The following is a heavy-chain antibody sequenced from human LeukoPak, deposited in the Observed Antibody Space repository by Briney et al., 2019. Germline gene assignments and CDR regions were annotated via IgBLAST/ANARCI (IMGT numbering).Heavy chain of an antibody. D-gene: IGHD3-22*01. J-gene: IGHJ4*02. V-gene: IGHV4-31*03. Sequence: PSETLSLTCTVSGGSISSGGYYWSWLRQHPGKGLEWIGYIYYSGSTYYNPSLKSRVTISVDTSKNQFSLKLSSVTAADTAVYYCARYRYYDSSGYYYYFDYWGQGTLVTVSS. CDR3: ARYRYYDSSGYYYYFDY. CDR2: IYYSGST. CDR1: GGSISSGGYY.